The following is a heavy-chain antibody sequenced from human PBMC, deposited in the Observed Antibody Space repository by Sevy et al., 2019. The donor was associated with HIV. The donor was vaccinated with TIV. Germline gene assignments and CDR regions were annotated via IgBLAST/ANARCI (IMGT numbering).Heavy chain of an antibody. D-gene: IGHD2-15*01. CDR3: ARVGKGYYYFDY. V-gene: IGHV3-11*04. J-gene: IGHJ4*02. CDR2: ISSGGGNI. CDR1: GFTFSEYY. Sequence: GGSLRLSCAASGFTFSEYYMSWIRQAPGKGLEWVSYISSGGGNIYYADSVKGRFTFARDNTKSSVFLQMNSLRAEDTALYYCARVGKGYYYFDYWGQGTLVTVSS.